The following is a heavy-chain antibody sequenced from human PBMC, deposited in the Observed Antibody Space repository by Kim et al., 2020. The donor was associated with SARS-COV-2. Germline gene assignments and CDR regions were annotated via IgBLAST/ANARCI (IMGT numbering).Heavy chain of an antibody. J-gene: IGHJ5*02. CDR2: IYYSGST. CDR3: ARDAGSSWEEYNWFDP. D-gene: IGHD6-13*01. Sequence: SETLSLTCTVSGGSISSYYWSWIRQPPGKGLEWIGYIYYSGSTNYNPSLKSRVTISVDTSKNQFSLKLSSVTAADTAVYYCARDAGSSWEEYNWFDPWGQGTLVTVSS. CDR1: GGSISSYY. V-gene: IGHV4-59*13.